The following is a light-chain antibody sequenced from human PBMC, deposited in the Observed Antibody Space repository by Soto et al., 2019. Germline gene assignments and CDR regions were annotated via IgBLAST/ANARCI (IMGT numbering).Light chain of an antibody. CDR1: SSDVGAYNF. V-gene: IGLV2-14*01. J-gene: IGLJ3*02. Sequence: QSALTQPASVSGSPGQSITISCTGTSSDVGAYNFVSWYQQHPGKAPKLLIYGVSDRPSGISNRFSGSKSGNTASLTISGLQAEDEADYYCSSYTGGATWVFGGGTKVTVL. CDR3: SSYTGGATWV. CDR2: GVS.